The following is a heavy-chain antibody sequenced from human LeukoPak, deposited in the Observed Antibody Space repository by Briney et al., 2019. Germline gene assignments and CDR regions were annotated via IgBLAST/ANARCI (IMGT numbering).Heavy chain of an antibody. D-gene: IGHD2-15*01. CDR3: VRDGYCSDGGCYAAPDI. J-gene: IGHJ3*02. V-gene: IGHV3-48*03. CDR2: ISSSGSST. CDR1: GFTFSSYE. Sequence: GGSLRLSCAASGFTFSSYEMNWVRQTPGKGLEWVSYISSSGSSTYYADSVKGRFTISRDNAKNSLHLQMNTVRAEDTAVYYCVRDGYCSDGGCYAAPDIWGQGTKVTVSS.